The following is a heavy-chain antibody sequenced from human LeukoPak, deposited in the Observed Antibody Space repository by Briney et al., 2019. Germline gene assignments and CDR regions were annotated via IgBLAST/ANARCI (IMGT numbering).Heavy chain of an antibody. CDR1: GGSFSGYY. CDR3: ARGFGGYLFSHWFDP. CDR2: IYTSGST. D-gene: IGHD5-12*01. J-gene: IGHJ5*02. Sequence: SETLSLTCAVYGGSFSGYYWSWIRQPAGKGLEWIGRIYTSGSTNYNPSLKSRVTMSVDTSKNQFSLKLSSVTAADTAVYYCARGFGGYLFSHWFDPWGQGTLVTVSS. V-gene: IGHV4-59*10.